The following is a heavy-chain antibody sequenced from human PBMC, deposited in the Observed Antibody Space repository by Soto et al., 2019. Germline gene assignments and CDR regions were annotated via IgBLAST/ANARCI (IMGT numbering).Heavy chain of an antibody. Sequence: QVQLVESGGGVVQPGRSLRLSCAASGFSFSNYAMHWVRQAPGKGLEWVAVIWDDGSNKYYADSVKGRFTISRDNSQNPLYLQMTSLRAEDTAVYYCARGSGVYDSTCYYPHFDSWGQGTLVTVSS. D-gene: IGHD3-22*01. CDR3: ARGSGVYDSTCYYPHFDS. CDR1: GFSFSNYA. V-gene: IGHV3-33*01. J-gene: IGHJ4*02. CDR2: IWDDGSNK.